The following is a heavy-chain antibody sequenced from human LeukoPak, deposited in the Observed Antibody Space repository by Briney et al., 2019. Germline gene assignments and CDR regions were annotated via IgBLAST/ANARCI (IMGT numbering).Heavy chain of an antibody. D-gene: IGHD3-9*01. CDR2: ISWNGAAT. J-gene: IGHJ1*01. CDR1: GFTLDDNS. CDR3: AKVARNSSWPYFEH. V-gene: IGHV3-43*01. Sequence: GGSLRLSCAASGFTLDDNSIYWVRQPPGKGLEWVSLISWNGAATYYADSVRGRFTVSRGNSRKSTFMEMNSLITEDSAMYYCAKVARNSSWPYFEHWGQGTLVTVSS.